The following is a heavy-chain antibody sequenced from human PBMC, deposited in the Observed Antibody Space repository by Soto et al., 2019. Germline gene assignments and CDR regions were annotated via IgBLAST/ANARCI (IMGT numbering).Heavy chain of an antibody. CDR2: IIPIFGTA. Sequence: GASVKVSCKASGGTFSSYAISWVRQAPGQGREWMGGIIPIFGTANYAQKFQGRVTITADESTSTAYMELSSLRSEDTAVYYCAREGPQDIVATITYYYYGMDVWGQGTTATVSS. D-gene: IGHD5-12*01. CDR1: GGTFSSYA. V-gene: IGHV1-69*01. CDR3: AREGPQDIVATITYYYYGMDV. J-gene: IGHJ6*02.